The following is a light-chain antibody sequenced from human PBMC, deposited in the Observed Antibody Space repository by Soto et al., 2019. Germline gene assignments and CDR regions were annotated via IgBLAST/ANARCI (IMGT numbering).Light chain of an antibody. Sequence: EIVLTQSPATLSVSPGGRATLSCRASQSISDTLAWYQQKPGQAPRLLIHGASTRATGFPARFSGSGSGTEFSLTITSLQSEDFALYYCQQYNNRPPWTFGQGTKVDIK. CDR3: QQYNNRPPWT. CDR2: GAS. V-gene: IGKV3-15*01. J-gene: IGKJ1*01. CDR1: QSISDT.